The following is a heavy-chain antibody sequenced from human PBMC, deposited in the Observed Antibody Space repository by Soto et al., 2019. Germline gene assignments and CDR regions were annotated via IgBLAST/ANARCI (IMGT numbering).Heavy chain of an antibody. J-gene: IGHJ4*02. CDR3: AIAGSYRFDY. Sequence: EVQLVESGGDLIQPGGSLRISCAASGFTFSTSWMHWVRQAPGEGLAWVSRINSDGTTINYADSVKGRFTISRDNAKNTLYLQMNSLRADDTAVYYCAIAGSYRFDYWGQGTLDTVSS. D-gene: IGHD1-26*01. CDR2: INSDGTTI. V-gene: IGHV3-74*01. CDR1: GFTFSTSW.